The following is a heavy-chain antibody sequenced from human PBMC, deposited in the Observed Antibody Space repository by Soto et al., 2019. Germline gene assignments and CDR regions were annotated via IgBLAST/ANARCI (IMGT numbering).Heavy chain of an antibody. CDR2: IYYSGST. J-gene: IGHJ4*02. Sequence: PSETLSLTCTVSGGSISSYYWSWIRQPPGKGLEWIGYIYYSGSTNYNPSLKSRVTISVDTSKNQFSLKLSSVTAADTAVYYCARARRDVVVVAATLYFDYWGQGTLVTVS. V-gene: IGHV4-59*01. D-gene: IGHD2-15*01. CDR3: ARARRDVVVVAATLYFDY. CDR1: GGSISSYY.